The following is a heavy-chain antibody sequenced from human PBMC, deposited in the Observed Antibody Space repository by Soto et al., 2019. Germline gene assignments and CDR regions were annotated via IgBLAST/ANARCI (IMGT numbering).Heavy chain of an antibody. V-gene: IGHV3-23*01. CDR2: ISGSGGST. CDR3: AKVRDQKGPFDY. CDR1: GFTFSSYA. Sequence: EVQLLESGGGLVQPGGSLRLSCAASGFTFSSYAMSWVRQAPGKGLEWVSAISGSGGSTYYADSVKGRFTISRDNSKNTLDMQMNSLRAQDPAVFYGAKVRDQKGPFDYWGQGTLVNVSS. J-gene: IGHJ4*02.